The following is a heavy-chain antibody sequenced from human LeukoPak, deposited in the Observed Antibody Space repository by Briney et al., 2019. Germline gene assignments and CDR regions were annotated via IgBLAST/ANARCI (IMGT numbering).Heavy chain of an antibody. CDR3: ARDIQLST. Sequence: PGGALRLSCAGSGFTFRDSAMTWVRQAPGKGQEWVSLIISGANTYYADSVKGRFTISRDNSKDTLYLQMNSLRAEDTAIYYCARDIQLSTWGLGTMVTVSA. CDR2: IISGANT. V-gene: IGHV3-23*01. CDR1: GFTFRDSA. J-gene: IGHJ3*01. D-gene: IGHD5-24*01.